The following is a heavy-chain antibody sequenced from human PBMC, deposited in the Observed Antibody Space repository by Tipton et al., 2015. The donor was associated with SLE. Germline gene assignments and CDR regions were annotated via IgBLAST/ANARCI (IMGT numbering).Heavy chain of an antibody. CDR1: GFTFSSYW. CDR2: IKQDGSEK. J-gene: IGHJ4*02. CDR3: ARGRISLAGWYDY. D-gene: IGHD2-15*01. V-gene: IGHV3-7*01. Sequence: SLRLSCAASGFTFSSYWMSWVRQAPGKGLEWVANIKQDGSEKYYVDSVKGRFTISRDNAKNSLYLQMNSLRAEDTAVYYCARGRISLAGWYDYWGQGTLVTVSS.